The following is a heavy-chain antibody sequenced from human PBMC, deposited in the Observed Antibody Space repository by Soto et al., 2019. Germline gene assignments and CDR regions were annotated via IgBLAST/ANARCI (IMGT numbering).Heavy chain of an antibody. D-gene: IGHD6-6*01. J-gene: IGHJ4*02. CDR2: INPNSGGT. Sequence: QVQLVQSGAEVKKPGASVKVSCKASGYTFTGYYMRWVRQAPGQGLEWMGWINPNSGGTNHAQKFQGWVTMTKDPSISTAYRELGRLRSDDTAVYYCAGSVAADAFDYWGQGTLVTVSS. V-gene: IGHV1-2*04. CDR3: AGSVAADAFDY. CDR1: GYTFTGYY.